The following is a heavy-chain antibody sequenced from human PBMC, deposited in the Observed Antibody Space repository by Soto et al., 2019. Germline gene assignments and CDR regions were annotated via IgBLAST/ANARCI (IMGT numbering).Heavy chain of an antibody. D-gene: IGHD6-25*01. Sequence: SGPTLVNPTQTLTLTCSFSGFSLTSSGEGVGWVRQAPGKTLEWLALIYWNEDKAYSPSLKSRLTISKDSSKKQVVLTMTKMDPVDTGTYFSAHRGWVAAPDYYYYAMDVWGPGTTVTVSS. V-gene: IGHV2-5*01. CDR3: AHRGWVAAPDYYYYAMDV. CDR2: IYWNEDK. CDR1: GFSLTSSGEG. J-gene: IGHJ6*02.